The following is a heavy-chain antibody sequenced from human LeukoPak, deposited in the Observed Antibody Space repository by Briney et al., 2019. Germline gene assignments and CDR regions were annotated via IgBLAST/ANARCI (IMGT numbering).Heavy chain of an antibody. CDR2: ISTSGGTI. Sequence: GGSLRLSCAASGFTLSSYQMNWVRQAPGKGLEWVPYISTSGGTIYYAGSVKGRFTISRDNAKNSLYLQMNSLRAEDTAIYYCARAFDYWGQGTLVTVSS. CDR1: GFTLSSYQ. V-gene: IGHV3-48*03. J-gene: IGHJ4*02. CDR3: ARAFDY.